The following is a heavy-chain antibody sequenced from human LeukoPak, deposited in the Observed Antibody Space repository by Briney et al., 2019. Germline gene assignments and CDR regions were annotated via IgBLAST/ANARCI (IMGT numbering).Heavy chain of an antibody. Sequence: PGGSLKLSCAASGFTFSGSAMHWVRQASGKGLEWVGRIRSKANSYATAYAASVKGRFTISRDDSKNTAYLQMNSLKTEDTAVYYCTRLHGYSSGWYYFDYWGQGTLVTVSS. D-gene: IGHD6-19*01. CDR2: IRSKANSYAT. J-gene: IGHJ4*02. CDR3: TRLHGYSSGWYYFDY. V-gene: IGHV3-73*01. CDR1: GFTFSGSA.